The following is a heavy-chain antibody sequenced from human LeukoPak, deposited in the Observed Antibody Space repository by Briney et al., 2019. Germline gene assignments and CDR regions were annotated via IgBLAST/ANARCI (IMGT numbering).Heavy chain of an antibody. J-gene: IGHJ4*02. D-gene: IGHD5-24*01. CDR2: ISGSGGST. CDR3: ASRGWPTAFDY. Sequence: GGSLRLSCAASGFTFNTYSMSWVRQAPGKGLEWVSAISGSGGSTYYADSVKGRFTISRDNSKNTLYLQMNSLRAEDTAVYYCASRGWPTAFDYWGQGTLVTVSS. CDR1: GFTFNTYS. V-gene: IGHV3-23*01.